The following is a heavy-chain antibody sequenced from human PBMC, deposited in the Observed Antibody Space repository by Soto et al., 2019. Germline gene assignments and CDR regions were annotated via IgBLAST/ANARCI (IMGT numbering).Heavy chain of an antibody. V-gene: IGHV3-30*18. CDR1: GFTFSSYG. J-gene: IGHJ6*03. Sequence: GGSLRLSCAASGFTFSSYGMHWVRQAPGKGLEWVAVISYDGSNKYYADSVKGRFTISRDNSKNTLYLQMNSLRAEDTAVYYCAKGPHPYYYYYMDVWGKGTTVTVSS. CDR3: AKGPHPYYYYYMDV. CDR2: ISYDGSNK.